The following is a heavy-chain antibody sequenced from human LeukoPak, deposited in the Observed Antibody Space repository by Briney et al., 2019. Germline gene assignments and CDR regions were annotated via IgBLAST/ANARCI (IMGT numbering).Heavy chain of an antibody. CDR1: GYSFTSYW. V-gene: IGHV5-10-1*01. CDR2: IDPSGPYI. CDR3: ARHHYFDY. Sequence: GESLKISCKGSGYSFTSYWISWVRQMPGKGLEWMGRIDPSGPYINYSPSFQGHVTISADKSISTAYLQWSTLKASDTAMYYCARHHYFDYWGQGTLVTVSS. J-gene: IGHJ4*02.